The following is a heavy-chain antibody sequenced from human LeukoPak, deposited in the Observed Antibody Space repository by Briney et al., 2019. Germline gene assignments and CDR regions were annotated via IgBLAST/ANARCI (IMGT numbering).Heavy chain of an antibody. CDR2: INSGYSNT. V-gene: IGHV1-3*01. Sequence: ASVKVSCKASGYTFTNYAIHWVRQAPGQRLEWMGWINSGYSNTKYSQKFQGRVTITSDTSASTAYMEVRSLTSEDTAIYYCVRDSYMAAADTWFDPWGQGTLVTVSS. CDR3: VRDSYMAAADTWFDP. CDR1: GYTFTNYA. J-gene: IGHJ5*02. D-gene: IGHD6-13*01.